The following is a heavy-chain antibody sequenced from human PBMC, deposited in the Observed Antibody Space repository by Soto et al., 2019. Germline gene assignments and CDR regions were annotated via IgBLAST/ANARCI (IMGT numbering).Heavy chain of an antibody. D-gene: IGHD3-3*01. CDR1: GFSFSSYG. J-gene: IGHJ6*04. CDR3: AITYYDFDV. V-gene: IGHV3-64*01. CDR2: VSRNGINT. Sequence: EEQLVQSGGGLVQPGGSLRLSCAASGFSFSSYGLFWVRQAPGKGLEYVSAVSRNGINTYYANSVKGRFTISRDNSKNIMYLQMGTLRAEDMAVYYCAITYYDFDVWGKGTTVIVSS.